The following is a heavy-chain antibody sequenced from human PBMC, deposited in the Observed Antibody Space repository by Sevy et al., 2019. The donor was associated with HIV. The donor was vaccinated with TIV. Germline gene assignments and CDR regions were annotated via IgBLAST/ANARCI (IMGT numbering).Heavy chain of an antibody. CDR1: GFTFSSYA. Sequence: GGSLRLSCAASGFTFSSYAMSWVRQAPGKGLEWVSAISGSGGSTYYADSVKGRFTISRDNSKNTLYLQMNSLRAEDTAVYYCAKAGSASSSNLPSYWGQRTLVTVSS. J-gene: IGHJ4*02. D-gene: IGHD4-4*01. V-gene: IGHV3-23*01. CDR2: ISGSGGST. CDR3: AKAGSASSSNLPSY.